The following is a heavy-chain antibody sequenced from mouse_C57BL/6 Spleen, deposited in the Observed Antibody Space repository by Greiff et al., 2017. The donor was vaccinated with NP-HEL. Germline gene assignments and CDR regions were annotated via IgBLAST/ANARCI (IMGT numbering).Heavy chain of an antibody. CDR3: ARAATPYYFDY. D-gene: IGHD1-1*01. J-gene: IGHJ2*01. V-gene: IGHV1-76*01. Sequence: QVQLQQSGAELVRPGASVKLSCKASGYTFTDYYINWVKQRPGQGLEWIARIYPGSGNTYYNEKFKGKATLTAEKSSSTAYMQLSSLTSEDSAVYFCARAATPYYFDYWGQGTTLTVSS. CDR1: GYTFTDYY. CDR2: IYPGSGNT.